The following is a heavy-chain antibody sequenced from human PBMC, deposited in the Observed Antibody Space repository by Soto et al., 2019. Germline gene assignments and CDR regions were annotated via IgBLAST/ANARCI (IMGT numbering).Heavy chain of an antibody. CDR1: GGSISSGDYY. Sequence: SETLSLTCTVSGGSISSGDYYWSWIRQHPGKGLEWIGYIYYSGTTYYKPSLKSRVTISLDTSKNQFSLKLSSVTAADTAVYYCARGGRDIVVVPAAIRFDPWGQGTLVTVSS. CDR3: ARGGRDIVVVPAAIRFDP. V-gene: IGHV4-31*03. J-gene: IGHJ5*02. CDR2: IYYSGTT. D-gene: IGHD2-2*01.